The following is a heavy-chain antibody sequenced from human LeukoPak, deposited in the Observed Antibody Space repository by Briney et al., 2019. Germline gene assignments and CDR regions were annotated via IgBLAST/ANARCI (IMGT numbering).Heavy chain of an antibody. CDR3: ARARNDFWSGYSTPDAFDI. CDR2: INPNSGGT. CDR1: GYTFTGYY. D-gene: IGHD3-3*01. J-gene: IGHJ3*02. V-gene: IGHV1-2*06. Sequence: ASVKVSCKASGYTFTGYYTHWVRQAPGQGLEWMGRINPNSGGTNYAQKFQGRVTMTRDTSISTAYMELSRLRSDDTAVYYCARARNDFWSGYSTPDAFDIWGQGTMVTVSS.